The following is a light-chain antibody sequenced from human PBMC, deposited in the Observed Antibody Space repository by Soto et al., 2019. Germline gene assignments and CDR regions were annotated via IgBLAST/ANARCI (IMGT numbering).Light chain of an antibody. J-gene: IGKJ2*01. V-gene: IGKV3-15*01. CDR2: GAS. CDR3: QQYYSWPYT. Sequence: EILMTQSPATLSVSPGERATLSCRASETLGHNLAWYQQKPGQAPRLLIYGASTRATGIPAKFGGSGSETECTLTISSLQSEDFAVYYCQQYYSWPYTFGQGTKLEIK. CDR1: ETLGHN.